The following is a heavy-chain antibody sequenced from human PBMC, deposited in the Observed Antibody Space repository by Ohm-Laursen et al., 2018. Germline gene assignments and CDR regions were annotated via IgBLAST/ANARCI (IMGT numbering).Heavy chain of an antibody. V-gene: IGHV3-7*01. Sequence: GSLRLSCAASGFTFSSYWMSWVRQAPGKGLEWVANIKQDGSEKYFEDSVKGRFTISRDNAKNSLYLQMNSLRAEDTAVYYCARGPRKSIVGATRLGYYYGMDVWGQGTTVTVSS. CDR1: GFTFSSYW. CDR2: IKQDGSEK. J-gene: IGHJ6*02. D-gene: IGHD1-26*01. CDR3: ARGPRKSIVGATRLGYYYGMDV.